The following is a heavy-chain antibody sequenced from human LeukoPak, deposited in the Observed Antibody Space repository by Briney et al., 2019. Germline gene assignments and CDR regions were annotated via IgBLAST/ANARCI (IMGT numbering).Heavy chain of an antibody. J-gene: IGHJ6*04. CDR1: GFTLSSYT. CDR3: AELGITMIGGV. V-gene: IGHV3-21*01. D-gene: IGHD3-10*02. CDR2: ISSSSSYI. Sequence: KAGGSLRLSCEVSGFTLSSYTMNWLRQAPGKGLEWVSSISSSSSYIYYADSVKGRFTISRDNAKNSLYLQMNSLRAEDTAVYYCAELGITMIGGVWGKGTTVTISS.